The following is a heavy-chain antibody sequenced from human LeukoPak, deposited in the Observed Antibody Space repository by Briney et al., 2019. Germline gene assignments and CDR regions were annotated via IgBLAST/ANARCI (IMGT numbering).Heavy chain of an antibody. CDR1: GGSFSGYY. CDR2: INHSGST. CDR3: ARVRRAIVVVIAYAFDI. V-gene: IGHV4-34*01. D-gene: IGHD3-22*01. J-gene: IGHJ3*02. Sequence: SETLSLTCAAYGGSFSGYYWSWIRQPPGKGLEWIGEINHSGSTNYNPSLKSRVTISVDTSKNQFSLKLSSVTAADTAVYYCARVRRAIVVVIAYAFDIWGQGTMVTVSS.